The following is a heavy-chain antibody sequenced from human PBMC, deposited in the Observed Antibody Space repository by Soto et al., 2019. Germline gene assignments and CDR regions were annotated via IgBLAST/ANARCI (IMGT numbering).Heavy chain of an antibody. J-gene: IGHJ6*03. CDR1: GFTFSSYA. D-gene: IGHD3-10*01. Sequence: VQLLESGGGLVQPGGSLRLSCAASGFTFSSYAMSWVRQAPGKGLEWVSAISGSGGSTYYADSVKGRFTISRDNSKNTLYLQMNSLRAEDTAVYYCAKDLNYYGSGSYYRPYYYYYYMDVWGKGTTVTVSS. V-gene: IGHV3-23*01. CDR3: AKDLNYYGSGSYYRPYYYYYYMDV. CDR2: ISGSGGST.